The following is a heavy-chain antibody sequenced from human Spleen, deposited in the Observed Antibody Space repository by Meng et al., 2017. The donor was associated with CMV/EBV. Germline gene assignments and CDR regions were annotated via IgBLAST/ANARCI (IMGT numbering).Heavy chain of an antibody. J-gene: IGHJ6*02. V-gene: IGHV4-39*07. CDR2: IYYSGST. D-gene: IGHD5-18*01. CDR3: ARRIQPWLRSYYYYGMDV. Sequence: SETLSLTCTVSGGSISSSSYYWGWIRQPPGKGLEWIGSIYYSGSTYYNPSLKSRGTISVDTSKNQLSLKLSSVTAADTVVYYCARRIQPWLRSYYYYGMDVWGQGTTVTVSS. CDR1: GGSISSSSYY.